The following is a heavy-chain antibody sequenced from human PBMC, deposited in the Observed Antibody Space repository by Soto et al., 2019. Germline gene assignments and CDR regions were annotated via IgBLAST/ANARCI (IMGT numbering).Heavy chain of an antibody. D-gene: IGHD6-13*01. CDR1: GGSITSYY. J-gene: IGHJ4*02. Sequence: LSLTCTVSGGSITSYYWSWIRQPAGKGLEWIGRIYTSGSTNYNPSLKSRVTMSVDTSKNQFSLKLSSVTAADTAVYYCARVSRYSSSWGYFDYWGQGTLVTVS. CDR3: ARVSRYSSSWGYFDY. V-gene: IGHV4-4*07. CDR2: IYTSGST.